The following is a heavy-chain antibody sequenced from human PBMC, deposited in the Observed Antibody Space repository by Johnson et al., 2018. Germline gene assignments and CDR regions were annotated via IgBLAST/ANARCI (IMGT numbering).Heavy chain of an antibody. CDR1: GFTFTDAW. D-gene: IGHD2-2*01. CDR2: IKSKSDGGTT. V-gene: IGHV3-15*01. Sequence: VQLVESGGGLVKPGGSLRLSCAVSGFTFTDAWMGWVRQAPGKGLEWVGRIKSKSDGGTTDYAAPVNGRLTISRDDSKNTVYLQMNCLKTEDTAGYYCKTDRGLGHCSSATCLDVWGQGTTVTVSS. CDR3: KTDRGLGHCSSATCLDV. J-gene: IGHJ6*02.